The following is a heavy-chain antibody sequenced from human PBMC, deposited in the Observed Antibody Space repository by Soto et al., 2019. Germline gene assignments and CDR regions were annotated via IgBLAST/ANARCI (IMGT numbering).Heavy chain of an antibody. V-gene: IGHV1-18*01. D-gene: IGHD1-1*01. CDR1: GYAFTTYG. CDR3: ARGRYGDY. J-gene: IGHJ4*02. Sequence: QVYLVQSGAEVKKPGASVKVSCKGSGYAFTTYGITWVRQAPGQGLEWMGWISAHNGNTNYAQKLQGRVTVTRDTSTSTAYMQLRSLRSDATAVYYCARGRYGDYWGQGALVTVSS. CDR2: ISAHNGNT.